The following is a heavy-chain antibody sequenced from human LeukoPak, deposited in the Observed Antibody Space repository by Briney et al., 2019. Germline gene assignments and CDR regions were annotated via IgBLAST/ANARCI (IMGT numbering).Heavy chain of an antibody. Sequence: ASVKVSCKASGYTFTGYYVHWVRQAPGQGLEWMGWINPNSGGTNYAQKFQGRVTMTRDTSISTAYMELSRLRSDDTAVYYCARDLGTTVNAFDIWGQGTMVTVSS. V-gene: IGHV1-2*02. D-gene: IGHD4-17*01. J-gene: IGHJ3*02. CDR2: INPNSGGT. CDR1: GYTFTGYY. CDR3: ARDLGTTVNAFDI.